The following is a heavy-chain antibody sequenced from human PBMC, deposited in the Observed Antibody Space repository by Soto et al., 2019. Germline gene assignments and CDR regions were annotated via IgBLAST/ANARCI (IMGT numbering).Heavy chain of an antibody. CDR1: GFTFSNYA. CDR3: AKESMSVAVSASRVYGMDV. J-gene: IGHJ6*02. D-gene: IGHD6-6*01. Sequence: GGSLRLSCAGCGFTFSNYAMTWVRQAPGKGLEWVSTTRSNGEYTYYADSVKGRFTVSRDNSQNALFLEMSSLRAEDTAVYYCAKESMSVAVSASRVYGMDVWGQGTTVTVSS. V-gene: IGHV3-23*01. CDR2: TRSNGEYT.